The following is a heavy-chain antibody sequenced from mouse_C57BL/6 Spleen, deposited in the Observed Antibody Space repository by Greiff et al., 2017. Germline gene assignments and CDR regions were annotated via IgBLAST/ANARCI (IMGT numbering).Heavy chain of an antibody. CDR1: GYTFTSYT. CDR2: INPSSGYT. V-gene: IGHV1-4*01. CDR3: AGGEIYGGGMNY. Sequence: LVESGAELARPGASVKMSCKASGYTFTSYTMHWVKQRPGQGLEWIGYINPSSGYTKYNQKFKDKAILTADKSSSTAYMQLSSLTSEDSAVYYCAGGEIYGGGMNYWGQGTTLTVSS. D-gene: IGHD1-1*02. J-gene: IGHJ2*01.